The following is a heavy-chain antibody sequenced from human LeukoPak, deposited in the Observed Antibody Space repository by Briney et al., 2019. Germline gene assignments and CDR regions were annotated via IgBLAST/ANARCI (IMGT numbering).Heavy chain of an antibody. CDR1: GGTFSSYA. J-gene: IGHJ4*02. CDR3: VRDERRLAAGTEHYFDY. V-gene: IGHV1-69*04. Sequence: SVKVSCKASGGTFSSYAISWVRQAPGQGLEWMGRIIPILGIANYAQKFQGRVTITADTSTTTVYMILRGLTSDDTAMYFCVRDERRLAAGTEHYFDYWGPGTLVTVSS. CDR2: IIPILGIA. D-gene: IGHD6-13*01.